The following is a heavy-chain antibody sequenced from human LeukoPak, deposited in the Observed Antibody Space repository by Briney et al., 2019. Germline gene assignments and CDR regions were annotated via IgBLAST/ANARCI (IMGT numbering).Heavy chain of an antibody. CDR3: AGRHYYDSSGYYSDDAFDI. CDR1: GYSFTSYW. Sequence: GESLKISCKGSGYSFTSYWIGWVRQMPGKGLKWMGIIYPGDSDARYSPSFQGQVTISADKSISTAYLQWSSLKASDTAMYYCAGRHYYDSSGYYSDDAFDIWGQGTMVTVSS. D-gene: IGHD3-22*01. V-gene: IGHV5-51*01. J-gene: IGHJ3*02. CDR2: IYPGDSDA.